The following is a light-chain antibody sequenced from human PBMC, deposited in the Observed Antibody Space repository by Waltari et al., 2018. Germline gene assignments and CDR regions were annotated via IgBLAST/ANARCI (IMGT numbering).Light chain of an antibody. V-gene: IGKV1-5*03. CDR3: QQYSRSPWT. Sequence: DVQMTQSPSILSASVGDRVTITCRAGQRLSTWLAWYQQKPGKAPKLLIYKASTLESGVPSRFSGSGSGTEFTLTINSLQPDDFATYHCQQYSRSPWTFGQGTKVEI. J-gene: IGKJ1*01. CDR1: QRLSTW. CDR2: KAS.